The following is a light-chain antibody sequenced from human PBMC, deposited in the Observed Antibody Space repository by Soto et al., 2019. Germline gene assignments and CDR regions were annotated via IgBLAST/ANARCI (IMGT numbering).Light chain of an antibody. Sequence: DIQMTQSPSSLSASVGDRVTITCRASQGISIYLAWYQQKPGKIHNLLLYAASTLQSGVPSRFSGSGSGTDFTLTISSLQPEDVATYYCQKYDHNPWTFGQGTKVDIK. CDR3: QKYDHNPWT. J-gene: IGKJ1*01. CDR1: QGISIY. V-gene: IGKV1-27*01. CDR2: AAS.